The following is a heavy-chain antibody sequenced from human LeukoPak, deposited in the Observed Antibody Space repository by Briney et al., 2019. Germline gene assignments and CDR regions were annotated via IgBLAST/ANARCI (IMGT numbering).Heavy chain of an antibody. Sequence: GGSLRLSCAASGFTFDDYGMSWVRQAPGKGLEWVSGINWNGGSTGYADSVKGRFTISRDNSKNTLYLQMNSLRAEETAVYHCAKLKGTGSGASDIWGQGTMVTVSS. CDR2: INWNGGST. J-gene: IGHJ3*02. D-gene: IGHD1-1*01. V-gene: IGHV3-20*01. CDR1: GFTFDDYG. CDR3: AKLKGTGSGASDI.